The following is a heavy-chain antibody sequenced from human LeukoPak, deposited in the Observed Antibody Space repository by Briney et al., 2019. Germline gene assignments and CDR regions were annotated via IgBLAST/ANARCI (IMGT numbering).Heavy chain of an antibody. V-gene: IGHV7-4-1*02. CDR2: INTNTGNP. D-gene: IGHD3-16*01. CDR3: ARAFGVRGWFDP. J-gene: IGHJ5*02. CDR1: GYTFTSFV. Sequence: ASVKVPCKASGYTFTSFVMNWVRQAPEQGLECMGWINTNTGNPTYTQGFTGRSVFSLDSSVSTAYLQITSLKAGDTAVYYCARAFGVRGWFDPWGEGTLVTVSS.